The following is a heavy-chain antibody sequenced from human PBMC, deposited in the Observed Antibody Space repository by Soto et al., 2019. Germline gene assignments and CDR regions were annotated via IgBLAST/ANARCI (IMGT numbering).Heavy chain of an antibody. CDR2: IGIGSST. CDR1: GFTFSNYG. CDR3: ARDLSGYVPFDY. Sequence: GGSLRLSCAASGFTFSNYGVNWVRQAPGKGLEWVSYIGIGSSTTYADSVKGRFTISRDNAKNSLYLQMNSLRAEDTALYYCARDLSGYVPFDYWGQGTLVTVSS. J-gene: IGHJ4*02. D-gene: IGHD5-12*01. V-gene: IGHV3-21*05.